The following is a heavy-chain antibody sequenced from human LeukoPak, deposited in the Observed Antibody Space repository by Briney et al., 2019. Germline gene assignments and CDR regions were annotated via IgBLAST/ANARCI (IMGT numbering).Heavy chain of an antibody. J-gene: IGHJ4*02. D-gene: IGHD2-21*02. CDR2: IWYDGSNK. Sequence: HPGRSLRLSCAASGFTFSSYVMHWVRQAPGKGLEWVAVIWYDGSNKYYADSVKGRFTISRDNAKNSLYLQMNSLRDDDTAVYYCVRDQDCGGDCYSGYFDYWGQGTLVTVSS. CDR3: VRDQDCGGDCYSGYFDY. V-gene: IGHV3-33*01. CDR1: GFTFSSYV.